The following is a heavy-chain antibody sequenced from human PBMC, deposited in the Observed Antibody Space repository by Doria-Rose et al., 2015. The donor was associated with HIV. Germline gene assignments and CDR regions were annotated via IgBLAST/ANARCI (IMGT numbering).Heavy chain of an antibody. D-gene: IGHD3-3*01. J-gene: IGHJ4*02. CDR2: TYYTGTS. CDR3: ARMGSYRELDY. Sequence: QFQLVQSGPGLVKPSETLSLTCSVSGASVSSRGYYWNWIRQVPGKGLESLGYTYYTGTSDYSPSLKSRLNTAVDTSKNQFSLKLSFVTVADTAVYYCARMGSYRELDYWGQGARGTGSA. CDR1: GASVSSRGYY. V-gene: IGHV4-31*03.